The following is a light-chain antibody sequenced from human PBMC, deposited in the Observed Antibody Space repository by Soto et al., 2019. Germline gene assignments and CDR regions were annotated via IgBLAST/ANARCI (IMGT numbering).Light chain of an antibody. CDR1: QTIIRY. J-gene: IGKJ3*01. V-gene: IGKV1-39*01. CDR3: QQSYSTLFS. Sequence: DIQMTQSPSSRSASVGDRVTITCRASQTIIRYLNWYQQKVGRAPNLLIYAASSLQSGVPSRFSGSGSGTEFTLTISSLQPEDFATYYCQQSYSTLFSFGPGTKVEIK. CDR2: AAS.